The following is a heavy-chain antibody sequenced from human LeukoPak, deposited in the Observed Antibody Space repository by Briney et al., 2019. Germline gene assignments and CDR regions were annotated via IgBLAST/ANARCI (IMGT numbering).Heavy chain of an antibody. D-gene: IGHD3-10*01. V-gene: IGHV3-23*01. J-gene: IGHJ3*02. CDR2: ISGSGGST. CDR3: ASYGSGVLDAFDI. CDR1: GFTFSSYG. Sequence: GGSLRLSCAASGFTFSSYGMSWVRQAPGKGLEWVSAISGSGGSTYYADSVKGRFTISRDNSKNTLYLQMNSLRAEDTAVYYCASYGSGVLDAFDIWGQGTMVTVSS.